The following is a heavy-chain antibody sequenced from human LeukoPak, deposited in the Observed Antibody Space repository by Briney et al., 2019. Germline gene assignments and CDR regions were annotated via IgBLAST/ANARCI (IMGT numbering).Heavy chain of an antibody. D-gene: IGHD3-10*01. CDR3: AKDGVVRGLGPYYFDS. CDR1: GFTFSSYW. Sequence: SGGSLRLSCAASGFTFSSYWMSWVRQAPGKGLEWVSTISYSGGTTYHTDSVKGRFTISRDISKNTVYLQMNSLKAEDTAVYYCAKDGVVRGLGPYYFDSWGQGSLVTVSS. J-gene: IGHJ4*02. CDR2: ISYSGGTT. V-gene: IGHV3-23*01.